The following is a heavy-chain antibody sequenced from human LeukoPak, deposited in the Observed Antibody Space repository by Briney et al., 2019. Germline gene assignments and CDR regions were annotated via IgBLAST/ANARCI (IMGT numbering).Heavy chain of an antibody. CDR1: GFTFTTYW. J-gene: IGHJ5*02. V-gene: IGHV3-74*01. Sequence: GGSLRLSCAASGFTFTTYWMHWVRQAPGKGLVWVSRINTDGSRTNYADSVKGRFIISRDNTENTLFLQMNSLRAEDTGVYYCARVMADSDNWFDPWGQGTLVTVSS. CDR2: INTDGSRT. D-gene: IGHD6-19*01. CDR3: ARVMADSDNWFDP.